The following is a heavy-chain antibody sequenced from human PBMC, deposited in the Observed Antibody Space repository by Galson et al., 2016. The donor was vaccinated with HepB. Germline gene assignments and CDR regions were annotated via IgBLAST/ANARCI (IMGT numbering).Heavy chain of an antibody. D-gene: IGHD6-19*01. Sequence: SLRLSCAASGFTFSSYSMNWVRQAPGKGLEWVSYISSSSTIYNADSVRGRFTISRDNAKNSLYLQMNSLRDEDTAVYYCARAGHSSGWYPFNFWWFDPWGQGTLVTVSS. CDR1: GFTFSSYS. J-gene: IGHJ5*02. V-gene: IGHV3-48*02. CDR3: ARAGHSSGWYPFNFWWFDP. CDR2: ISSSSTI.